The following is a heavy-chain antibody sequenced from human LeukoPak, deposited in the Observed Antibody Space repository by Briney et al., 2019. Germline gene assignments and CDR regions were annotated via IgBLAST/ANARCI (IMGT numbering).Heavy chain of an antibody. CDR2: IYNSGST. D-gene: IGHD3/OR15-3a*01. CDR1: GGSISTNY. Sequence: PETLSLTCTVSGGSISTNYWSWIRQPPGKGLEWIGYIYNSGSTNYNPSLKSRVTISVDTSKNQFSLKLSSVTAADTAVYYCARGRRLFMIFGGSFDPWGQGTLVTFSS. CDR3: ARGRRLFMIFGGSFDP. V-gene: IGHV4-59*01. J-gene: IGHJ5*02.